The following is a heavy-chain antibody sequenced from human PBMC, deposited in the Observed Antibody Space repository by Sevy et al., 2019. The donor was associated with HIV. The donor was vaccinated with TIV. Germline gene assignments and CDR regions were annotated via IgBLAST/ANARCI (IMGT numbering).Heavy chain of an antibody. D-gene: IGHD6-6*01. CDR3: ARLRSIAARPDPQYYFDY. CDR2: IYYSGST. J-gene: IGHJ4*02. CDR1: GGSISSSSYY. Sequence: SETQSLTCTVSGGSISSSSYYWGWIRQPPGKGLEWIGSIYYSGSTYYNPSLKSRVTISVDTSKNQFSLKLSSVTAADTAVYYCARLRSIAARPDPQYYFDYWGQGTLVTVSS. V-gene: IGHV4-39*01.